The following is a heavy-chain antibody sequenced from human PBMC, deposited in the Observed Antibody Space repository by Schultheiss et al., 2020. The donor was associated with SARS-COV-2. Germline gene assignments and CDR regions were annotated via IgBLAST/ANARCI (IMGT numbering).Heavy chain of an antibody. CDR1: GFTFSSYS. D-gene: IGHD3/OR15-3a*01. CDR3: VNPAGDSLRFDY. CDR2: ISSSGSTI. Sequence: GGSLRLSCAASGFTFSSYSMSWIRQAPGKGLEWVSYISSSGSTIYYADSVKGRFTISRDNSKNTLYLQMSSLRAEDTAVYYCVNPAGDSLRFDYWGQGTLVTVSS. J-gene: IGHJ4*02. V-gene: IGHV3-48*01.